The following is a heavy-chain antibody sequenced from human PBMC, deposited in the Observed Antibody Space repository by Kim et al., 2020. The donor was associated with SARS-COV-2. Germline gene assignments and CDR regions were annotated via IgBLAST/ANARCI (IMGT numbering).Heavy chain of an antibody. V-gene: IGHV3-21*01. D-gene: IGHD6-19*01. J-gene: IGHJ4*02. CDR3: ARYTVGGWYYFDY. CDR1: GFTFSSYS. Sequence: GGSLRLSCAASGFTFSSYSMNWVRQAPGKGLEWVSSISSSSSYIYYADSVKGRFTISRDNAKNSLYLQMNSLRAEDTAVYYCARYTVGGWYYFDYWGQGTLVTVSS. CDR2: ISSSSSYI.